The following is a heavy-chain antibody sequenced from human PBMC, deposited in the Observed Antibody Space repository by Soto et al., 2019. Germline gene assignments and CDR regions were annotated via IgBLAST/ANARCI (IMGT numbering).Heavy chain of an antibody. D-gene: IGHD1-1*01. Sequence: QVQLVQSGAEVKKPGSSVKVSCKASGGTFSSYPISWVRQAPGQGLEWMGRIIPILGIANYAQKFQGRVTITADKSTSTAYMELSSLRSEDTAVYYCARGNWNDCTNFDYWGQGTLGNVSS. CDR2: IIPILGIA. J-gene: IGHJ4*02. V-gene: IGHV1-69*02. CDR3: ARGNWNDCTNFDY. CDR1: GGTFSSYP.